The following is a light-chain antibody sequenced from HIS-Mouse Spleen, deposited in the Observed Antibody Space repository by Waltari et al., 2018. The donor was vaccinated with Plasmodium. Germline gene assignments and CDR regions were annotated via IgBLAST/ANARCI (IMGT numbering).Light chain of an antibody. V-gene: IGKV1-39*01. J-gene: IGKJ1*01. CDR3: QQNYNTWT. CDR1: QSISNY. CDR2: AAS. Sequence: IQMTQSPSSLSASVGDRVTITCRASQSISNYLNWYQQKPGKAPKLLIYAASSLQSGVPSRFSGSGSGTDFTLTISSLQPEDFATDYCQQNYNTWTFGQGTKVEIK.